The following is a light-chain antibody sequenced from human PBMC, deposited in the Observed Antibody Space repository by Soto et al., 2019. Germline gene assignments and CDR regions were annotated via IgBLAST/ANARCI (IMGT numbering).Light chain of an antibody. CDR3: XXXXXXPPIT. V-gene: IGKV3-15*01. Sequence: EIVMTQSPATLSVSPGERATLSCRASQSVSSNLAWYQQKPGQAPRLLIYGASTRATGIPARFSGSGSGTEFTLTISSLQSEXXXXXXXXXXXXXPPITFGQGTRLEIK. CDR2: GAS. CDR1: QSVSSN. J-gene: IGKJ5*01.